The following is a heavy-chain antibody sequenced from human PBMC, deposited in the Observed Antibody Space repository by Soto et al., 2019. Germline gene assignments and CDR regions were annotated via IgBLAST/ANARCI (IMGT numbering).Heavy chain of an antibody. Sequence: QVQLVESGGGVVQPGRSLRLSCAASGFTFSSYAMHWVRQAPGKGLEWVAIISYDGSHKYYADSVKGRFTISRDNSKNTVYLQMNSLRAEDTAVYYCARGLVSGRVYYFDYWGQGTLVTVSS. CDR3: ARGLVSGRVYYFDY. D-gene: IGHD2-2*01. V-gene: IGHV3-30*04. CDR2: ISYDGSHK. J-gene: IGHJ4*02. CDR1: GFTFSSYA.